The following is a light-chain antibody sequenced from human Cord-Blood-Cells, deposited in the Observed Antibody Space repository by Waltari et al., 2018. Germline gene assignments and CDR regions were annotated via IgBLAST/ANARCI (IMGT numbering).Light chain of an antibody. CDR1: AVPRQA. CDR3: QSADSSGTYGV. Sequence: SYVPTQPPPVTVSPRQMANSTCPGAAVPRQAVFCYQQKPGQAPVLVIYKDSERPSGIPERFSGSSSGTTVTLTISGVQAEDEADYYCQSADSSGTYGVFGGGTKLTVL. CDR2: KDS. V-gene: IGLV3-25*01. J-gene: IGLJ3*02.